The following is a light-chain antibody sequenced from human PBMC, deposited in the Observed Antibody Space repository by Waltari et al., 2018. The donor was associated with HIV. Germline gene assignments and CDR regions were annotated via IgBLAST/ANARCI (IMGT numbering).Light chain of an antibody. V-gene: IGLV2-11*01. J-gene: IGLJ1*01. CDR3: CSYAATYTV. Sequence: QSALTQPPSVSGSPGQSVTISCTGTNYNRVSWYQQHPDKAPQLIVFDVSQRPSGVPDRFSASASGNTASLTISGLQADDEADYYCCSYAATYTVFGTGTEVTVL. CDR2: DVS. CDR1: NYNR.